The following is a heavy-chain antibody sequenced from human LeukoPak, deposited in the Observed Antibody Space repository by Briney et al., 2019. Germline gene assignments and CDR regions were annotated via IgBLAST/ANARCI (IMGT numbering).Heavy chain of an antibody. D-gene: IGHD6-13*01. V-gene: IGHV3-23*01. J-gene: IGHJ4*02. CDR1: GFTFSSYT. CDR3: AKDTYSSSWYGY. CDR2: ISGSGGST. Sequence: GGSLRLSCAASGFTFSSYTMSWVRQAPGKGLEWVSAISGSGGSTSYADSVKGRFTISRDNSKNTLYLQMNSLRAEDTAVYYCAKDTYSSSWYGYWGQGALVTVSS.